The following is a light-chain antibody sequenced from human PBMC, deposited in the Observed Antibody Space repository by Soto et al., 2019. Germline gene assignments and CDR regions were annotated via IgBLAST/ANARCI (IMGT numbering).Light chain of an antibody. J-gene: IGLJ1*01. CDR1: SSDVGTYKY. Sequence: QSALTQPASVSGSPGQSITISCTGTSSDVGTYKYVSWYQQHPGKAPKLMIYDVSNRPSGVSNRFSGSKSGNTASLTISGLQAEDEADYYCNSYTTSSTLVFGTGTQLTVL. V-gene: IGLV2-14*03. CDR3: NSYTTSSTLV. CDR2: DVS.